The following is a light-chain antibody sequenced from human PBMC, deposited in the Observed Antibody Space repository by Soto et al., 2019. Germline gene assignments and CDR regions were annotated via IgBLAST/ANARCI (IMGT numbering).Light chain of an antibody. J-gene: IGKJ4*01. CDR2: AAS. CDR3: QQYNNWPRAT. V-gene: IGKV1-39*01. CDR1: QSISSY. Sequence: DIQMTQSPSSLSASVGDRVTITCRASQSISSYLNWYQQKPGKAPKLLIYAASSLQSGVPSRFSGSGSGTEFNLTISSLQSEDFGVYYCQQYNNWPRATFGGGTKV.